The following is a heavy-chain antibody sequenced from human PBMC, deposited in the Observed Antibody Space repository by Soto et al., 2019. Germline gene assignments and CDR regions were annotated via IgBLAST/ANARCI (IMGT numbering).Heavy chain of an antibody. CDR3: ARRISYDSSGYYCY. CDR2: INHSGGT. D-gene: IGHD3-22*01. V-gene: IGHV4-34*01. J-gene: IGHJ4*02. Sequence: SETLSLTCAVYGASLSYNYCNWLRQPPGKGLEWIVEINHSGGTNYNPSLKSRVTISVDTSKNQFSLKLSSVTAADTAVYYCARRISYDSSGYYCYWGQGTLVTVSS. CDR1: GASLSYNY.